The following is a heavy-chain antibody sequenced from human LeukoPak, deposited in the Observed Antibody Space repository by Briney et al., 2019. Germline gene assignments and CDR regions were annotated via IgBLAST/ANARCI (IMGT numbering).Heavy chain of an antibody. V-gene: IGHV3-53*01. Sequence: GGSLRLSCAASGFIVSGDFMSWVRQVPGEGLEWVSVIYSDGSTYYADSVKGRFTISRDNSKNTLDLQMTGLRAEDTAVYYCARERGRGRDSPWFDYWGQGTLVTVSS. J-gene: IGHJ4*02. CDR2: IYSDGST. D-gene: IGHD1-26*01. CDR1: GFIVSGDF. CDR3: ARERGRGRDSPWFDY.